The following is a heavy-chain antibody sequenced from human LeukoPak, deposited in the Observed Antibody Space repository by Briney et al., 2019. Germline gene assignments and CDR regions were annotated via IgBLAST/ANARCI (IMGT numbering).Heavy chain of an antibody. CDR2: IYTSGST. J-gene: IGHJ5*02. V-gene: IGHV4-61*02. CDR1: GGSISSSSYY. Sequence: SETLSLTCTVSGGSISSSSYYWSWIRQPAGKGLEWIGRIYTSGSTNYNPSLKSRVTMSVDTSKNQFSLKLSSVTAADTAVYYCARSVVYCSSTSCYGKYNWFDPWGQGTLVTVSS. CDR3: ARSVVYCSSTSCYGKYNWFDP. D-gene: IGHD2-2*01.